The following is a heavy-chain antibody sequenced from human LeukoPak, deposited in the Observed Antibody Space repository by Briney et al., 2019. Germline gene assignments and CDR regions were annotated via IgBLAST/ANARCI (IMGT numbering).Heavy chain of an antibody. D-gene: IGHD6-13*01. J-gene: IGHJ4*02. CDR1: GGTFSSYA. CDR3: ARDEQLASFEHKTLDY. V-gene: IGHV1-69*04. CDR2: IIPILGIA. Sequence: SVKVSCKASGGTFSSYAISWVRQAPGQGLEWMGRIIPILGIANYAQKFQGRVTITADKSTSTAYMELSSLRSEDTAVYYCARDEQLASFEHKTLDYWGQGTLVTVSS.